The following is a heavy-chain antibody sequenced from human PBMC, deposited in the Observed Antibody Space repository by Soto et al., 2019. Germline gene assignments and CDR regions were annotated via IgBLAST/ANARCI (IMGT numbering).Heavy chain of an antibody. CDR3: ARVLETMVRGAHYLYFAY. V-gene: IGHV4-31*03. Sequence: SETLSLTCTVSGGSISSGGYYWSWIRQHLGKGLEWIGYIYYSGSTYYNPSLKSRVTISVDTSKNQFSLKLSSVTAADTAVYYCARVLETMVRGAHYLYFAYWGQGTLVTVSS. CDR1: GGSISSGGYY. CDR2: IYYSGST. J-gene: IGHJ4*02. D-gene: IGHD3-10*01.